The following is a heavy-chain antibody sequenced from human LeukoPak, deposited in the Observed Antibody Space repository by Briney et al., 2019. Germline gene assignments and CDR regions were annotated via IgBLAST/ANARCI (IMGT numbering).Heavy chain of an antibody. D-gene: IGHD4-17*01. J-gene: IGHJ3*02. Sequence: ASVKVSCKASGYIFTGYYMHWVRQAPGQGLEWMGWINPNSGGTNYAQKFQGRVTMTRDMSTSTVYMELSSLRSEDTAVYYCARRPGSVAFDIWGQGTMVTVSS. CDR2: INPNSGGT. CDR1: GYIFTGYY. V-gene: IGHV1-2*02. CDR3: ARRPGSVAFDI.